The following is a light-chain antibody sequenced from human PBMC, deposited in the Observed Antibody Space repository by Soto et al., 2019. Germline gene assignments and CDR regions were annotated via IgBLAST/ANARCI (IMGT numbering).Light chain of an antibody. CDR3: QQYEHLPIT. J-gene: IGKJ5*01. CDR1: QSVSSN. Sequence: EIVMTQSPVTLSVSPGERVPLSCRASQSVSSNLAWYQQKPGQAPSLLIYGASSRATGIPDRFSGSGSGTDFTLTISRLEPEDIATYYCQQYEHLPITFGQGTRLEIK. CDR2: GAS. V-gene: IGKV3-20*01.